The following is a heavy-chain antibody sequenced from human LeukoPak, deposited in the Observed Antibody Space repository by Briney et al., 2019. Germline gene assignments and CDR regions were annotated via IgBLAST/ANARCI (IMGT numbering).Heavy chain of an antibody. CDR3: ARGSITMVRGVVHYGMDV. J-gene: IGHJ6*02. CDR2: IYSGGST. V-gene: IGHV3-53*01. CDR1: GFTVSSNY. Sequence: GESLRLSCAASGFTVSSNYMSWVRQAPGKGLEWVSVIYSGGSTYYADSVKGRFTISRDNSKNTLYLQMNSLRAEDTAVYYCARGSITMVRGVVHYGMDVWGQGTTVTVSS. D-gene: IGHD3-10*01.